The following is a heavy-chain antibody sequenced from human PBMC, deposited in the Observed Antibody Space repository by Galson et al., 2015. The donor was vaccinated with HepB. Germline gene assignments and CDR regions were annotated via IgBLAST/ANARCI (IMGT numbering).Heavy chain of an antibody. V-gene: IGHV3-33*08. CDR1: GFSFSNYG. CDR3: ARSQNPNYMVRLFLGIGY. D-gene: IGHD3-10*01. J-gene: IGHJ4*02. CDR2: IWYDGSKK. Sequence: SLRLSCAASGFSFSNYGMHWVRQAPGKGLEWVAVIWYDGSKKYYADSVKGRFTISRDNSKNTLYLKINSLRAEDTAVYYCARSQNPNYMVRLFLGIGYWGQGTLVTVSS.